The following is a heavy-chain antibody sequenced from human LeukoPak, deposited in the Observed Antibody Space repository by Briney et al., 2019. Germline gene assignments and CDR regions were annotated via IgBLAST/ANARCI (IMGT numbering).Heavy chain of an antibody. D-gene: IGHD4-17*01. Sequence: GGSLRLSCAASGFTVSSNYMSWVRQAPGKGLEWVSAISGSGGSTYYADSVKGRFTISRDNSKNTLYLQMNSLRAEDTAVYYCAKDWHYGESSYWGQGTLVTVSS. CDR1: GFTVSSNY. V-gene: IGHV3-23*01. CDR2: ISGSGGST. J-gene: IGHJ4*02. CDR3: AKDWHYGESSY.